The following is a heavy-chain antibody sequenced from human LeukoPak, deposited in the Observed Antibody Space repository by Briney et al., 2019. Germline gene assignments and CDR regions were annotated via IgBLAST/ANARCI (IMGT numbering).Heavy chain of an antibody. CDR2: IYTSGST. CDR3: ARAPTYYYDSSGYYGYFDY. Sequence: SETLSLTCTVSGGSISSGSYYWSWIRQPAGKGPEWIGRIYTSGSTNYNPSLKSRVTISVDTSKNQFSLKLSSVTAADTAVYYCARAPTYYYDSSGYYGYFDYWGQGTLVTVSS. V-gene: IGHV4-61*02. J-gene: IGHJ4*02. CDR1: GGSISSGSYY. D-gene: IGHD3-22*01.